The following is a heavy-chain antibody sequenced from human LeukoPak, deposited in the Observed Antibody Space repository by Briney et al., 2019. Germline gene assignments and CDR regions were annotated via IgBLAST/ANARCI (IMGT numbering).Heavy chain of an antibody. CDR2: IYWDDDK. V-gene: IGHV2-5*02. CDR1: GFSLSTSGVG. Sequence: ESGPTLVKXTQTLTLTCTFSGFSLSTSGVGVGWIRQPPGKALEWLKLIYWDDDKRYNPSLKSRLTVTKDVSKSQVVLTLTNVDPVDTATYYCAHRLTGYNSNWYHGYFDYWGPGTLVTVSS. J-gene: IGHJ4*02. D-gene: IGHD6-13*01. CDR3: AHRLTGYNSNWYHGYFDY.